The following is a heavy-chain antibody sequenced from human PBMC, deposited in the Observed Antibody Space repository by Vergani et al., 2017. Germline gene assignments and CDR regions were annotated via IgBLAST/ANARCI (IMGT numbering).Heavy chain of an antibody. Sequence: EVQLLESGGGLVQPGGSLRLSCAASGFTFSSYAMRWVRQAPGKGLEWVSAISGSGGSTYYADSVKGRFTISRDNSKNTLYLQMNSLRAEDTAVYYCAKALPYCGGDCYPHDAFDIWGQGTMVTVSS. CDR1: GFTFSSYA. J-gene: IGHJ3*02. D-gene: IGHD2-21*02. V-gene: IGHV3-23*01. CDR2: ISGSGGST. CDR3: AKALPYCGGDCYPHDAFDI.